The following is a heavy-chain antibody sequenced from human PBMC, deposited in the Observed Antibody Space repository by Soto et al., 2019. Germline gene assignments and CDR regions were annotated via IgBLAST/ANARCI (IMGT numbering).Heavy chain of an antibody. J-gene: IGHJ4*02. CDR1: GFTFSSYG. D-gene: IGHD6-19*01. CDR3: ANMEMAVANFDY. CDR2: ISYDGSNK. Sequence: GGSLRLSCAASGFTFSSYGMHWVRQAPGKGLEWVAVISYDGSNKYYADSVKGRFTISRDNSKNTLYLQMNSLRAEDTAVYYWANMEMAVANFDYWGQGTLVTVSS. V-gene: IGHV3-30*18.